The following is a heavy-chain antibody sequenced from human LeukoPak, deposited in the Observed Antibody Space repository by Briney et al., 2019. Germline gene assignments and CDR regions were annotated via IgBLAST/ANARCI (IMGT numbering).Heavy chain of an antibody. CDR2: IRSKAYDGTT. Sequence: GGSVRLSCTSPGFTYGDYAMSWFRPAPGKGLEWVGFIRSKAYDGTTEYAASVKGRFTISRDDSKSIAYLQMNSLKAEDTAVYYCTRDTIVSDTSGFYYPLYYYYMDVWGKGTTVTVSS. D-gene: IGHD3-22*01. CDR1: GFTYGDYA. J-gene: IGHJ6*03. CDR3: TRDTIVSDTSGFYYPLYYYYMDV. V-gene: IGHV3-49*03.